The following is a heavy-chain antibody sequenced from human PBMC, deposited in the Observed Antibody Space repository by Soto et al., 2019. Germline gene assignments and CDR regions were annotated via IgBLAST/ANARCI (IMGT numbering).Heavy chain of an antibody. CDR1: GGSISSYY. Sequence: SETLSLTCTVSGGSISSYYWSWIRQSPGKGLEWIGYIYYSGRTNYNPSLKSRATISVDTSKNQFSLRLSSATAADTAVYFCARDSDYCTGGSCSGNFVHWCPGTLVTVLS. CDR3: ARDSDYCTGGSCSGNFVH. J-gene: IGHJ4*02. V-gene: IGHV4-59*12. CDR2: IYYSGRT. D-gene: IGHD2-15*01.